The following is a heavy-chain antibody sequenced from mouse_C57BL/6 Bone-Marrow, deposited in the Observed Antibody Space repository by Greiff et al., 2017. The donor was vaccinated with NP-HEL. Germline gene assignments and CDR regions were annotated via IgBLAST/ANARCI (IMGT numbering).Heavy chain of an antibody. D-gene: IGHD1-1*01. Sequence: VQLQQPGAELVKPGASVKMSCKASGYTFTSYWITWVKQRPGQGLEWIGDIYPGSGSTNYNEKFKSKATLTVDTSSSTAYMQLSSLTSEDSAVYYCARCPYYYGSSYYWYFDVWGTGTTVTVSS. CDR1: GYTFTSYW. V-gene: IGHV1-55*01. J-gene: IGHJ1*03. CDR3: ARCPYYYGSSYYWYFDV. CDR2: IYPGSGST.